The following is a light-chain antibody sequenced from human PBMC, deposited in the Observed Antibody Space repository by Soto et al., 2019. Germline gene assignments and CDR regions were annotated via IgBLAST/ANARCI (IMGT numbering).Light chain of an antibody. J-gene: IGKJ4*01. Sequence: EVVMTQSPATLSVSPGERATLSCRASQTVRDNLGWYQQKPGQPPRLLIYGATTRATGIPARFSGSGSGTEFTLTISSLQSEDFAVYYCQQYNSWPLTFGGGTKVDIK. CDR1: QTVRDN. CDR3: QQYNSWPLT. CDR2: GAT. V-gene: IGKV3D-15*01.